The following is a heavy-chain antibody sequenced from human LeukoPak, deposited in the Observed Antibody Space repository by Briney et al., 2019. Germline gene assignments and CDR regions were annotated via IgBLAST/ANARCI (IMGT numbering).Heavy chain of an antibody. CDR1: GFSVSNNY. CDR3: AEHLLRALSF. D-gene: IGHD1/OR15-1a*01. CDR2: IYGDGRT. J-gene: IGHJ3*01. V-gene: IGHV3-53*01. Sequence: GGSLRLSCVVSGFSVSNNYIIWVRQAPGNGLERVSVIYGDGRTSHSASVRGRFTISRDNSKNTLFLQMNSLRAEDTAVYYCAEHLLRALSFWGQGTMVTVSS.